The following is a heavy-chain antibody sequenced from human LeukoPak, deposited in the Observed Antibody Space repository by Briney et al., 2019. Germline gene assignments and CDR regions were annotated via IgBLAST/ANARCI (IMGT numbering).Heavy chain of an antibody. D-gene: IGHD3-3*01. Sequence: PSETLSLTCAVYGGSFSGYYWSWIRQPPGKGLEWIGEINHSGSTNYNPSLKSRVTISVDTSKNQFSLKLSSVTAADTAVYYCARGKAYYDFWGGYYTQGDYYMDVWGKGTTVTVSS. J-gene: IGHJ6*03. CDR2: INHSGST. CDR1: GGSFSGYY. V-gene: IGHV4-34*01. CDR3: ARGKAYYDFWGGYYTQGDYYMDV.